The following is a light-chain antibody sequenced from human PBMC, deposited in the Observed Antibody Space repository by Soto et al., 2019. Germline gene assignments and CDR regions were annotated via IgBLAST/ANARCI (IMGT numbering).Light chain of an antibody. CDR1: QSINSY. CDR2: AAS. J-gene: IGKJ5*01. V-gene: IGKV1-39*01. CDR3: QESYSTLSIT. Sequence: DIQMTQSPSSLSASVGDRITITCRASQSINSYLNWYQQKPGKAPKLLIYAASSLQSGVPSRFSGSGSGTDFTLTISSLQPEDFATYYCQESYSTLSITFGQGTRLEIK.